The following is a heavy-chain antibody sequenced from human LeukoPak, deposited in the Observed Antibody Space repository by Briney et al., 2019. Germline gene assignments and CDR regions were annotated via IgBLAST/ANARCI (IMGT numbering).Heavy chain of an antibody. V-gene: IGHV3-53*01. J-gene: IGHJ3*01. CDR2: IYSGGST. D-gene: IGHD6-19*01. CDR3: AREPRVAGTTMV. CDR1: GFTFSSYS. Sequence: PGGSLRLSCAASGFTFSSYSMNWVRQAPGKGLEWVSVIYSGGSTYYADSVKGRFTISRDNSKNTLYLQMNSLRAEDTAVYYCAREPRVAGTTMVWGQGTMVTVSS.